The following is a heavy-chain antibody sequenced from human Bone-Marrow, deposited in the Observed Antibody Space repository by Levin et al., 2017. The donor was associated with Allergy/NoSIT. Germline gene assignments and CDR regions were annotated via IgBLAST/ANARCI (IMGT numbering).Heavy chain of an antibody. V-gene: IGHV3-30-3*01. D-gene: IGHD1-26*01. Sequence: GESLKISCAASGFTFSTYTMHWVRQAPGKGLEWVARISYDGSKKHYADSVKGRLTISRDNSKNTLFLQMNSLRVDETAVYYCAREEWELLDYWGQGTLGTVTS. CDR3: AREEWELLDY. J-gene: IGHJ4*02. CDR1: GFTFSTYT. CDR2: ISYDGSKK.